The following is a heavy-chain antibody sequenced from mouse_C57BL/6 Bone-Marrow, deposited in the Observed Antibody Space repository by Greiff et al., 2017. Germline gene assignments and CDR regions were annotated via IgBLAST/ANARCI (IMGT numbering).Heavy chain of an antibody. CDR3: ARQDYYGSSFRYFDV. Sequence: VQLKQSGGDLVKPGGSLKLSCAASGFTFSSYGMSWVRQTPDKRLEWVATISSGGSYTYYPDSVKGRFTISRDNAKNTLYLQMSSLKSEDTAMYYCARQDYYGSSFRYFDVWGTGTTVTVSS. V-gene: IGHV5-6*01. CDR1: GFTFSSYG. J-gene: IGHJ1*03. D-gene: IGHD1-1*01. CDR2: ISSGGSYT.